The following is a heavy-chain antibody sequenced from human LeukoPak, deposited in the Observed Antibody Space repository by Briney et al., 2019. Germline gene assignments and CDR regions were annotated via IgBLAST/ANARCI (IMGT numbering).Heavy chain of an antibody. J-gene: IGHJ6*02. V-gene: IGHV3-30*03. D-gene: IGHD2-2*02. CDR1: GFTFSSYG. CDR2: ISYDGSNK. CDR3: AVRCSGSTSCYKYGMDV. Sequence: GGSLRLSCAASGFTFSSYGMHWVRQAPGKGLEWVAVISYDGSNKYYADSVKGRFTISGDNSKNTLYLQMNSLRAEDTAVYYCAVRCSGSTSCYKYGMDVWGQGTTVTVSS.